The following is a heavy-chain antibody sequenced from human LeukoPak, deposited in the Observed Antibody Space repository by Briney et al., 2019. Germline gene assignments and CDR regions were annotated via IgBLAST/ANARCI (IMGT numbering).Heavy chain of an antibody. Sequence: PGGSLRLSCAAARFTFSNYAMSWVRQAPGKGLEWVSVISKSSGDIYYADSVKGRFTISRDNSKNTLYLQMNTLRAEDTALYYCARDRLGSGSSDYWGQGTLVTVSS. V-gene: IGHV3-23*01. J-gene: IGHJ4*02. CDR1: RFTFSNYA. D-gene: IGHD1-26*01. CDR3: ARDRLGSGSSDY. CDR2: ISKSSGDI.